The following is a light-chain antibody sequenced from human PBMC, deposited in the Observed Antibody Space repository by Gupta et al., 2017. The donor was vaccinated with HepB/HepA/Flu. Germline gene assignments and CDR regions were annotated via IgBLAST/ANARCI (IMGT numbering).Light chain of an antibody. CDR3: QSDDNSSSGWV. V-gene: IGLV1-40*01. Sequence: QSVLTPPPSVSGAPGQRVTISCTGRSSNIGAGYDVHWYQQLPGTAPKVLMYGNTNRPSGVPERFYGSKYGTSAAVAITGLQAEDEADYYWQSDDNSSSGWVFGGGTKLTVL. J-gene: IGLJ3*02. CDR1: SSNIGAGYD. CDR2: GNT.